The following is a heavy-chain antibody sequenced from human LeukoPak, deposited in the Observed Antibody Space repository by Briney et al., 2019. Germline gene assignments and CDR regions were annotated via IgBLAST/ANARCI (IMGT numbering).Heavy chain of an antibody. CDR1: GYTFTGYY. V-gene: IGHV1-2*02. CDR3: ARSVVVVAAISFDY. Sequence: GASVKVSCKASGYTFTGYYMHWVRQAPGQGLEWMGWINPNSGGTNYAQKFQGRVTMTRDTPISTAYMELSRLRSDDTAVYYCARSVVVVAAISFDYWGQGTLVTVSS. J-gene: IGHJ4*02. CDR2: INPNSGGT. D-gene: IGHD2-15*01.